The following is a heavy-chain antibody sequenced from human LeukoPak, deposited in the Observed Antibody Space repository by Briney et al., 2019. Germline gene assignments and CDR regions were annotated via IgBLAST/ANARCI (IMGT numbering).Heavy chain of an antibody. J-gene: IGHJ3*01. CDR2: IYPGDSGP. D-gene: IGHD1-26*01. V-gene: IGHV5-51*01. CDR3: GMSGDRVPLQDDVFDV. Sequence: GEFLKISCKVSGYSFTSYCIGWVRQMPGKGLEWMGIIYPGDSGPTYNPSFQGQVTISVDNTINTAYLQWSSLQASDTAMYYCGMSGDRVPLQDDVFDVWGQGTMVTVST. CDR1: GYSFTSYC.